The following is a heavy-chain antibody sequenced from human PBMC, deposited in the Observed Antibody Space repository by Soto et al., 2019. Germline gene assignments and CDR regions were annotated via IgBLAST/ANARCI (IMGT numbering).Heavy chain of an antibody. CDR3: AKDYYDSSGYMGPFDY. J-gene: IGHJ4*02. CDR1: EFTFSSYA. Sequence: QPGGSLRLSCTASEFTFSSYAMSWVRQAPGKGLEWVSAISGSGGSTYYADSVKGRFTISRDNSKNTLYLQMNSLRAEDTAVYYCAKDYYDSSGYMGPFDYWGQGTLVTVSS. D-gene: IGHD3-22*01. CDR2: ISGSGGST. V-gene: IGHV3-23*01.